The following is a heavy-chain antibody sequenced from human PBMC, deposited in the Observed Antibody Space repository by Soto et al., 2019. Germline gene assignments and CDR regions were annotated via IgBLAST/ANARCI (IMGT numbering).Heavy chain of an antibody. CDR2: ISGSGGST. J-gene: IGHJ4*02. CDR3: AKEAWKDGMLTNYYFDY. CDR1: GFTFSSYA. V-gene: IGHV3-23*01. Sequence: GGSLRLSCAASGFTFSSYAMSWVRQAPGKGLEWVSAISGSGGSTYYADSVKGRFTISRDNSKNTLYLQMNSLRAEDTAVYYCAKEAWKDGMLTNYYFDYWGQGTLVTVSS. D-gene: IGHD7-27*01.